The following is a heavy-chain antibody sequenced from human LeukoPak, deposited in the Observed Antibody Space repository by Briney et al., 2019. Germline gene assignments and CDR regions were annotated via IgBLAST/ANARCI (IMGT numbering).Heavy chain of an antibody. CDR2: IKQDGSKK. V-gene: IGHV3-7*04. J-gene: IGHJ4*02. D-gene: IGHD5-24*01. CDR3: TRVGYIDEGIDY. Sequence: GGSLRLSCVASGFPFSSYWMTWVRQAPGKGLEWVANIKQDGSKKSYVDSVKGRFTISRDNAKNSLYLQMNSLRAEDTAIYYCTRVGYIDEGIDYWGQGTPVTVSS. CDR1: GFPFSSYW.